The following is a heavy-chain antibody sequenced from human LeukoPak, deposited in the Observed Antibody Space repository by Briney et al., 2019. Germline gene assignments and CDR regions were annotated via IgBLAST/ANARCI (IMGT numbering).Heavy chain of an antibody. D-gene: IGHD5-24*01. J-gene: IGHJ5*02. CDR2: THYSGPA. V-gene: IGHV4-59*08. Sequence: PSETLSLTCSVSGGSITTNSWNWIRQPPGHGLEWNGYTHYSGPAGYNPSLKARFTMSGDMSKNQFSLKLTSVTAADTAVYYCARRGVEMSAIRPDNWFDPWGQGTLVTVSS. CDR1: GGSITTNS. CDR3: ARRGVEMSAIRPDNWFDP.